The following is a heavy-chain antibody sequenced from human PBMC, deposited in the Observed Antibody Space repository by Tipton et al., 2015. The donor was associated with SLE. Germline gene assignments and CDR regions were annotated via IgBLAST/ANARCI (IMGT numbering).Heavy chain of an antibody. CDR2: IYYSWST. CDR3: ARGRRRDGYNTAFDY. D-gene: IGHD5-24*01. V-gene: IGHV4-59*01. CDR1: GGSISSYY. Sequence: TLSLTCTASGGSISSYYWSWIRQPPGKGLEWIGYIYYSWSTNYNPSLRSRVTISVDTSKNQFSLKLSSVTAADTAVYYCARGRRRDGYNTAFDYWGQGTLVTVSS. J-gene: IGHJ4*02.